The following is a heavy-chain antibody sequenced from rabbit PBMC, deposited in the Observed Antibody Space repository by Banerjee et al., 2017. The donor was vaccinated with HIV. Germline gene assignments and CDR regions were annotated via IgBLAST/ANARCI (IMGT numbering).Heavy chain of an antibody. Sequence: QSLEESGGDLVKPGGSLTLTCTATGFSFNDSYWICWVRQAPVTGLEWIACINAADDSKICYASWAKGRFTISKTSSTTVTLQMTSLTAADTATYFCARDLAGVIGWNFGLWGQGTLVTVS. J-gene: IGHJ6*01. CDR1: GFSFNDSYW. CDR2: INAADDSKI. D-gene: IGHD4-1*01. CDR3: ARDLAGVIGWNFGL. V-gene: IGHV1S40*01.